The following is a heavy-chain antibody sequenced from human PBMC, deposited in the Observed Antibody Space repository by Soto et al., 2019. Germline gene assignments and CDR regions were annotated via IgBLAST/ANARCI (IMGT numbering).Heavy chain of an antibody. CDR1: GFTFSNHG. J-gene: IGHJ4*02. V-gene: IGHV3-33*01. D-gene: IGHD6-19*01. CDR2: IWYDGTNR. Sequence: PGRSLRLSCVASGFTFSNHGMHWARQATGKWLEWVRVIWYDGTNRFYADSVKGRFTISRDISENTVYLQMDSLRSEDTAVYYCARESSSGRRDRIDYWGQGTLVTASS. CDR3: ARESSSGRRDRIDY.